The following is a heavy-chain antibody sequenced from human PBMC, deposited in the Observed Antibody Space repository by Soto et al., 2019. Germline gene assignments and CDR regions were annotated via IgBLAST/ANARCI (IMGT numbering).Heavy chain of an antibody. D-gene: IGHD3-16*01. CDR3: ARDMSALVGDYFYGMDV. V-gene: IGHV3-33*01. CDR2: IWFDGSRT. J-gene: IGHJ6*02. Sequence: GGSLRLSCAASRFTFNTYGMHWVRQAPGKGLEWVAVIWFDGSRTYYAESVKGRFTISRDNSKNSLYLDMDSLRGEDTAIYYCARDMSALVGDYFYGMDVWGQGTTVTVSS. CDR1: RFTFNTYG.